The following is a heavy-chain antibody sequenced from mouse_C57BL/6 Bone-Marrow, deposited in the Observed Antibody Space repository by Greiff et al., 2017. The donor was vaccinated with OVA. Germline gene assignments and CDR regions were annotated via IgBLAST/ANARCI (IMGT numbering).Heavy chain of an antibody. CDR3: ARSGVPWDWYFDV. J-gene: IGHJ1*03. V-gene: IGHV1-55*01. CDR2: IYPGSGST. CDR1: GYTFTSYW. Sequence: QVQLQQPGAELVKPGASVTMSCKASGYTFTSYWITWVKQRPGQGLEWIGDIYPGSGSTNYNEKFKSKATLTVDTSSSTAYMQLSSLTSEDSAVYYCARSGVPWDWYFDVWGTGTTVTVSS. D-gene: IGHD3-1*01.